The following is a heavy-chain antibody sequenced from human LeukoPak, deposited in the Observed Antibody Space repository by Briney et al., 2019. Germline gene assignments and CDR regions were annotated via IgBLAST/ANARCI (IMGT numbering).Heavy chain of an antibody. CDR3: ARGGRTMVRGVIKPNWFDP. D-gene: IGHD3-10*01. V-gene: IGHV4-34*01. CDR1: GGSFSGYY. Sequence: TSETLSLTCAVSGGSFSGYYWSWIRQPPGKGLEWIGEINHSGSTNYNPSLKSRVTISVDTSKNQFSLKLSSVTAADTAVYYCARGGRTMVRGVIKPNWFDPWGQGTLVTVSS. J-gene: IGHJ5*02. CDR2: INHSGST.